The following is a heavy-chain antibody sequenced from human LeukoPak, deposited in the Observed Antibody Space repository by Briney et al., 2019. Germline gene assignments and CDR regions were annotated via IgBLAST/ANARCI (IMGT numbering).Heavy chain of an antibody. V-gene: IGHV3-23*01. CDR1: GFTFSSYG. D-gene: IGHD1-26*01. CDR3: AKEEYSGSLLTLDY. CDR2: ISGSDGST. J-gene: IGHJ4*02. Sequence: GGSLRLSCAASGFTFSSYGMSWVRQAPGKGLEWVLAISGSDGSTYYADSVKGRFTISRDNSKNTLYLQLNSLRAEDTAVYYCAKEEYSGSLLTLDYWGQGTLVTVSS.